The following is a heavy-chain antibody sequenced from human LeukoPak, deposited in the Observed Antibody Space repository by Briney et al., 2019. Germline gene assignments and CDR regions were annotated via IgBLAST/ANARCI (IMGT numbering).Heavy chain of an antibody. Sequence: GESLKISCQGSGYSFTTYWISWARQMPGKGLEWMGRIDPSDSYTNYSPSFQGHVTISADKSISTAYLQWSSLKASDTAMYYCARRPTSSGIGDNLDYWGQGTLVTVSS. CDR1: GYSFTTYW. V-gene: IGHV5-10-1*01. CDR3: ARRPTSSGIGDNLDY. CDR2: IDPSDSYT. J-gene: IGHJ4*02. D-gene: IGHD6-6*01.